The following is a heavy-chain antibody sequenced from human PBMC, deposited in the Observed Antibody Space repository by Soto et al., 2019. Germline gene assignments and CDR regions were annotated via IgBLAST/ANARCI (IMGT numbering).Heavy chain of an antibody. CDR1: GFTFSSYW. CDR2: INSDGSST. CDR3: ARDLHPGYSSSWYYLRHYYGMDV. J-gene: IGHJ6*02. V-gene: IGHV3-74*01. D-gene: IGHD6-13*01. Sequence: PGGSLRLSCAASGFTFSSYWMHWVRQAPGKGLVWVSRINSDGSSTSYADSVKGRFTISRDNAKNTLYLQMNSLRAEDTAVYYCARDLHPGYSSSWYYLRHYYGMDVWGQGTTVTVSS.